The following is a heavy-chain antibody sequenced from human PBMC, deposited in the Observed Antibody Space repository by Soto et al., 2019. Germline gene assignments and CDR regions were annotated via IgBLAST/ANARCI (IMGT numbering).Heavy chain of an antibody. Sequence: SGPTLVNPPAPLTLTCTFSGFSLTSPVTFVSGVLQPPRKALEWLALIERDDDDKYYSTSLKTRLTISKDTRKNQVVLTMANMDPADTGTYYCARSIRGPRRFNGMDVWGQGTTVTVSS. CDR2: IERDDDDK. D-gene: IGHD1-20*01. J-gene: IGHJ6*02. CDR3: ARSIRGPRRFNGMDV. V-gene: IGHV2-70*13. CDR1: GFSLTSPVTF.